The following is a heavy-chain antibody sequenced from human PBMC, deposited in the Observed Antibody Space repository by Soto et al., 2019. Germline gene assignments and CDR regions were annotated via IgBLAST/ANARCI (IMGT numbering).Heavy chain of an antibody. D-gene: IGHD1-7*01. V-gene: IGHV3-48*02. Sequence: EVQLVESGGGLVQPGGSLRLSCAASGFTLSTYSMNWVRQAPGKGLEWVSYISSSSSTIYYADSVKGRFTISRNNAKNSLFLQMNRLRDEDTAVYYGTRDHPRELLYDCWCQGTLVTVSS. CDR1: GFTLSTYS. CDR2: ISSSSSTI. CDR3: TRDHPRELLYDC. J-gene: IGHJ4*02.